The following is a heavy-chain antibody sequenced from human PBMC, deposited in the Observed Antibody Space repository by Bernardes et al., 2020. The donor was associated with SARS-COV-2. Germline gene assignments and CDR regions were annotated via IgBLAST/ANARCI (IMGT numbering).Heavy chain of an antibody. CDR3: ARYSRFRWYFDS. CDR2: IYYTGST. V-gene: IGHV4-59*01. CDR1: GGSIGGYY. D-gene: IGHD2-15*01. Sequence: SETLSLTCTVSGGSIGGYYWSWVRQTPGKGLEWIGYIYYTGSTNYSPSLQSRVVMSIDPSNRQFHLSLTSVTGADTAVYYCARYSRFRWYFDSWGQGTQVTVSS. J-gene: IGHJ4*02.